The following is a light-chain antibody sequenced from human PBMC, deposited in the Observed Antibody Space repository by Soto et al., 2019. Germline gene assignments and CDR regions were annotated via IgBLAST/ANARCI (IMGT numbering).Light chain of an antibody. CDR1: QSLLHSNGYTY. CDR2: LGS. CDR3: MQALQTPLT. V-gene: IGKV2-28*01. J-gene: IGKJ1*01. Sequence: DIVMTQSPVSLPVTPGEPASISCRSSQSLLHSNGYTYLDWYLQKPGQSPQVLIYLGSNRASGVPDRFSGSGSGTDFTLKISRVEAEDVGIYYCMQALQTPLTFGQGTKVEI.